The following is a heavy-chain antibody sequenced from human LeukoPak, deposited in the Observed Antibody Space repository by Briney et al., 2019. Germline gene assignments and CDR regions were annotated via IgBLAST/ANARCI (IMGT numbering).Heavy chain of an antibody. J-gene: IGHJ5*02. Sequence: GGSLRLSCAASGFFFRTYAMGWVRQAPGEGLEWVSGISDSGGATLYADSVKGRFTISRDNSKNTLYLQMNSLRAEDSAVYYCARVPVITMLVANPNNWFDPWGQGTLVTVSS. CDR1: GFFFRTYA. CDR3: ARVPVITMLVANPNNWFDP. D-gene: IGHD3-22*01. CDR2: ISDSGGAT. V-gene: IGHV3-23*01.